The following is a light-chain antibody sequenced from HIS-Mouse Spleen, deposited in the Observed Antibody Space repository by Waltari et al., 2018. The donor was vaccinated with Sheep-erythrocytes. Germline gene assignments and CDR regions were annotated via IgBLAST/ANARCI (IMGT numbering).Light chain of an antibody. Sequence: QSVLTQPPSVSEAPRQRVTISCSGSSSNIGNNAVNWYQQLQGKAPKLLIYYDDLLPSGVSDRFSDSKSGTSASLAISGLQSEDEADYYCAAWDDSLNGPVFGGGTKLTVL. CDR1: SSNIGNNA. V-gene: IGLV1-36*01. CDR3: AAWDDSLNGPV. J-gene: IGLJ3*02. CDR2: YDD.